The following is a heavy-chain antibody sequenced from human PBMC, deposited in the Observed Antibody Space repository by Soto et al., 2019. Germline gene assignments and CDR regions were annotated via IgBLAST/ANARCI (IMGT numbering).Heavy chain of an antibody. V-gene: IGHV3-30*02. J-gene: IGHJ4*02. CDR3: SKESDYYDSSGYPPHY. D-gene: IGHD3-22*01. CDR2: SIYNGSNK. Sequence: VRKDQGKGLEWVAFSIYNGSNKYYADSVKGRFTISRDNSKNTLYLQMNSLRAEDTAVYYFSKESDYYDSSGYPPHYWGQGTLVTAS.